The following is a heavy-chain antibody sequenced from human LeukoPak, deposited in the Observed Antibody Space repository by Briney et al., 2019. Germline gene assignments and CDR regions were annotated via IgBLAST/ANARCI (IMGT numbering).Heavy chain of an antibody. CDR3: ARDRGIIAAFDD. V-gene: IGHV4-4*07. CDR1: GGSISSY. Sequence: SETLSLTCCVSGGSISSYWSWIRQPAGKGLEWIGRIYTTGSTNYNPSLRSRVTMSIDTSKNQFSLKLSSVTAADTAVYYCARDRGIIAAFDDWGQGTLVTVSS. D-gene: IGHD3-10*01. J-gene: IGHJ4*02. CDR2: IYTTGST.